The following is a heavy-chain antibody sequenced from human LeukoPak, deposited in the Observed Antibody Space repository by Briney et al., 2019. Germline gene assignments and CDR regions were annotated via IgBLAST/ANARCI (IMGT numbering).Heavy chain of an antibody. CDR1: GFTCSSYS. V-gene: IGHV3-21*04. D-gene: IGHD3-10*01. CDR2: ISSSSSYI. Sequence: GGSLRLSCAASGFTCSSYSMNWVRQAPGKGLEWVSSISSSSSYIYYADSVEGRFTISRDNSKNTLYLQMNSLRADDTVLYYCAKFFLPYLAGGTGSRWGQGTLVTVSS. CDR3: AKFFLPYLAGGTGSR. J-gene: IGHJ4*02.